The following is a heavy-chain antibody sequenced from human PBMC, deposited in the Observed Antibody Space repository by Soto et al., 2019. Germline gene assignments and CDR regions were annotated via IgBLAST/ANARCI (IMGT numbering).Heavy chain of an antibody. V-gene: IGHV3-21*01. CDR1: GFTFSSYS. CDR2: ISSSSSYI. CDR3: ARDYSGHDSFAY. D-gene: IGHD5-12*01. J-gene: IGHJ4*02. Sequence: PGGSLRLSCAASGFTFSSYSMNWVRQAPGKGLEWVSSISSSSSYIYYADSVKGRFTISRDNAKNSLYLQMNSLRAEDTAVYYCARDYSGHDSFAYWGQGTLVTVSS.